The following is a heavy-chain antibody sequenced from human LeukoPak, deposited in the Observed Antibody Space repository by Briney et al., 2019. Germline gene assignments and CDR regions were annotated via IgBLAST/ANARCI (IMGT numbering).Heavy chain of an antibody. Sequence: GGSLRLSCAASGFTFSSYGMHWVRQAPGKGLEWVAVIWYDGSNKYYADSVKGRFTISRDNSKNTLYLQMNSLRAEDTAVYYCARGHYGDPFDYWGQGTLVTVSS. CDR3: ARGHYGDPFDY. V-gene: IGHV3-33*01. D-gene: IGHD4-17*01. CDR2: IWYDGSNK. J-gene: IGHJ4*02. CDR1: GFTFSSYG.